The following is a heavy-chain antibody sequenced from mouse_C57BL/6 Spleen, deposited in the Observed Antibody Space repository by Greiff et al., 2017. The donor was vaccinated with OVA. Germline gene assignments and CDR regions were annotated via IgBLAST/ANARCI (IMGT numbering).Heavy chain of an antibody. V-gene: IGHV1-76*01. J-gene: IGHJ1*03. CDR2: IYPGSGNT. CDR3: ARYVVAAYWDVDV. CDR1: GYTFTDYY. D-gene: IGHD1-1*01. Sequence: VKLQESGAELVRPGASVKLSCKASGYTFTDYYINWVKQRPGQGLEWIARIYPGSGNTYYNEKFKGKATLTAEKSSSTAYMQLSSLTSEDSAVYFCARYVVAAYWDVDVWGTGTTVTVSS.